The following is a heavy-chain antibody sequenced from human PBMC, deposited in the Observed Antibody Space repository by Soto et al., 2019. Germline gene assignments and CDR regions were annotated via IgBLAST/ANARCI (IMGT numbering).Heavy chain of an antibody. J-gene: IGHJ6*02. V-gene: IGHV3-33*01. CDR1: GFTFSSYG. CDR2: IWYDGSNK. CDR3: ARDKCHYYDSSGYCPGGDYNYYGMDV. Sequence: QVQLVESGGGVVQPGRSLRLSCAASGFTFSSYGMHWVRQAPGKGLEWVAVIWYDGSNKYYADSVKGRFTISRDNSKNTRYLQMNNLRAEDTAVYYCARDKCHYYDSSGYCPGGDYNYYGMDVWGQGTTVTVSS. D-gene: IGHD3-22*01.